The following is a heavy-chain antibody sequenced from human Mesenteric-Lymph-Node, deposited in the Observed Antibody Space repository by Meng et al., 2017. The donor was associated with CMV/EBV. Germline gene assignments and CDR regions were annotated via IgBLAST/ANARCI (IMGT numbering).Heavy chain of an antibody. CDR2: INNDGSSR. D-gene: IGHD3-10*01. CDR1: GFTSSSYW. Sequence: GESLKISCAASGFTSSSYWMHWVRQAPGEGLVWVSRINNDGSSRIYADSVKGRFAISRDNAKNTVYLQMDSLRAEDTAVYYCARGGFYGSGSLSNWGQGTLVTVSS. CDR3: ARGGFYGSGSLSN. V-gene: IGHV3-74*01. J-gene: IGHJ4*02.